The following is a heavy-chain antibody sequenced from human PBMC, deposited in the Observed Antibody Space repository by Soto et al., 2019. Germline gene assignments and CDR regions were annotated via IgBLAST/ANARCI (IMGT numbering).Heavy chain of an antibody. CDR2: ITPMFGTP. V-gene: IGHV1-69*13. D-gene: IGHD3-22*01. CDR1: GGTFSRYT. CDR3: ARDGTLYDSSAYYYLY. Sequence: SVKVSCKASGGTFSRYTITWVRQAPGQGLEWMGGITPMFGTPNYAQKFQGRVTITADESTSTAYMELSSLRSEDTAMYYCARDGTLYDSSAYYYLYWGQGTLVTSPQ. J-gene: IGHJ4*02.